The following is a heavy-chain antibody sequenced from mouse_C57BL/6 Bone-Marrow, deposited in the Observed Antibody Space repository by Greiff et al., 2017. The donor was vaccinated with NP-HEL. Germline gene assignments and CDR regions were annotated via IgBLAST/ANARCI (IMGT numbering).Heavy chain of an antibody. J-gene: IGHJ4*01. V-gene: IGHV1-87*01. D-gene: IGHD4-1*01. CDR1: YTFSRRVH. CDR3: SEDSAVYYWAWRDWDWAMDY. Sequence: QVQLQQSGPELARPWASVKISCQAFYTFSRRVHFAIRDTNSWMQWVKQRPGQGLEWLGAIYPGNGDTSYNQKFKGKATLTEDKSASTAYMQLSSLTSEDSAVYYWAWRDWDWAMDYWGQGTSVTVSS. CDR2: GQGLEWLG.